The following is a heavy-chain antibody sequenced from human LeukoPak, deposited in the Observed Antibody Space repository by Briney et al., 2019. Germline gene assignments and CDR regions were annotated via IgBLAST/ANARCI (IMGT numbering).Heavy chain of an antibody. D-gene: IGHD3-22*01. CDR1: GFTFSSYW. CDR2: INSDGSST. J-gene: IGHJ4*02. V-gene: IGHV3-74*01. Sequence: GGSLRLSCAASGFTFSSYWMHWVRQAPGKGLVWVSRINSDGSSTNYADSVKGRFTISRDNAKNTLYLQMNSLRAEDTAVYYCARMIVVSSFDYWGQGTLVTVSS. CDR3: ARMIVVSSFDY.